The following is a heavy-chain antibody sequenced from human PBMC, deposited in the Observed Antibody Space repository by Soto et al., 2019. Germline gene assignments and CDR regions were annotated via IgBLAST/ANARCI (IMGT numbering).Heavy chain of an antibody. CDR2: IDPSDSYT. CDR3: ARGRVAVAPLDY. J-gene: IGHJ4*02. V-gene: IGHV5-10-1*01. D-gene: IGHD6-19*01. Sequence: GESLKISCKGSGYNFTSYWIDWVRQMPEKGLEWMGRIDPSDSYTNYSPSFQGHVTISADKTISTACLQWSSLKASDTAMYYCARGRVAVAPLDYWGQGNRGTVSS. CDR1: GYNFTSYW.